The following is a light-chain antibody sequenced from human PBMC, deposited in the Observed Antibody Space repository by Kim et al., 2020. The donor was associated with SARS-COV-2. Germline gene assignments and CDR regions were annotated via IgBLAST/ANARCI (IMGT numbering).Light chain of an antibody. Sequence: ELTQPPSASGTPGQRVTISCSGSSSNIGRNPVNWYQQFPGTAPQLLIDTDDRRPSGVSDRVSCSKSGTSASLAISALRSEDEADYYCATWDDSLDVWMFGGGTQLTVL. CDR2: TDD. CDR1: SSNIGRNP. V-gene: IGLV1-44*01. CDR3: ATWDDSLDVWM. J-gene: IGLJ3*02.